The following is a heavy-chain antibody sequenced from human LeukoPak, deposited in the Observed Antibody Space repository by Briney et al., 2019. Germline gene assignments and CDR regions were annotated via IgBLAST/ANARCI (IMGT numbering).Heavy chain of an antibody. Sequence: PSETLSLTCTVSGGSISSGGYSWSWIRQPPGRGLEWIGEINHSGSTNYNPSLKSRVTISVDTSKNQFSLKLSSVTAADTAVYYCARRGYGGNYNYFDYWGQGTLVTVSS. CDR3: ARRGYGGNYNYFDY. J-gene: IGHJ4*02. CDR2: INHSGST. D-gene: IGHD4-23*01. CDR1: GGSISSGGYS. V-gene: IGHV4-39*07.